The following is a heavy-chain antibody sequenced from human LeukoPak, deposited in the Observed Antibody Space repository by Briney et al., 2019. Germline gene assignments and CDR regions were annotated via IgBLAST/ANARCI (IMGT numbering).Heavy chain of an antibody. J-gene: IGHJ4*02. V-gene: IGHV3-48*02. CDR1: GFTFSADS. CDR3: ARDRPGKYYFDS. CDR2: ISRSGSTT. D-gene: IGHD1-14*01. Sequence: GGSLRLSCVGSGFTFSADSMNWVRQAPDKGLEWISYISRSGSTTYYGDSVKGRSTISRDNAKNSVFLQLNSLRDEDTAVYFCARDRPGKYYFDSWGQGALVIVS.